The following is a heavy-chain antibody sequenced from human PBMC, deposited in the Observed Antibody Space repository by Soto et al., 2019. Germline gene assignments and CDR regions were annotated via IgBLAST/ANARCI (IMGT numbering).Heavy chain of an antibody. CDR2: IAVGSGYT. V-gene: IGHV1-58*01. D-gene: IGHD2-8*01. Sequence: SVKVSCKASGSTFTSSAFQWVRQARGQRLEWIGWIAVGSGYTNYAQRFQDRVTLTRDMSTATTYMELSRLTSEDTAIYYCAADATAWQQMVPSDYWGQGTLVTVSS. J-gene: IGHJ4*02. CDR1: GSTFTSSA. CDR3: AADATAWQQMVPSDY.